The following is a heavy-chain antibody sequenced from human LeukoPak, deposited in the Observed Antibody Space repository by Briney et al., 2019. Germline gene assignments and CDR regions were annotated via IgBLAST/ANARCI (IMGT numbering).Heavy chain of an antibody. J-gene: IGHJ6*03. Sequence: TGGSLRLSCAASGFTFDDYGMSWVRQAPGKGLEWVSGINWNGGSTGYADSVKGRFTISRDNAKNSLYLQMNSLRAEDTALYYCARGRGYYGSGSYYYYYYYMDVWGKGTTVTVSS. CDR1: GFTFDDYG. CDR2: INWNGGST. V-gene: IGHV3-20*04. D-gene: IGHD3-10*01. CDR3: ARGRGYYGSGSYYYYYYYMDV.